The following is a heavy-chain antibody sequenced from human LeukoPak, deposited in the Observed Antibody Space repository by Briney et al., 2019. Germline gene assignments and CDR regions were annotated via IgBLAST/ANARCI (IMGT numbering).Heavy chain of an antibody. CDR3: AAHHPRNTVDF. Sequence: SETLSLTCTDSGGSISSYYWSWIRQPPGKGLEWIAYISDIGSINYNPSLKSRVTITLDTSKNQFSLKLSSVTAADTAVYYCAAHHPRNTVDFWGQGTLVTVSS. V-gene: IGHV4-59*08. CDR2: ISDIGSI. CDR1: GGSISSYY. D-gene: IGHD2/OR15-2a*01. J-gene: IGHJ4*02.